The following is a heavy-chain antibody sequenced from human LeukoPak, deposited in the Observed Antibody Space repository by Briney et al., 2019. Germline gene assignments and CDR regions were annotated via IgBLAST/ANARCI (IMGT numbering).Heavy chain of an antibody. CDR2: TYYRSKWYN. D-gene: IGHD1-26*01. J-gene: IGHJ5*02. V-gene: IGHV6-1*01. CDR1: GDSVSSNSAA. CDR3: AKMAYSGHDKGLGYNWFDP. Sequence: SQTLSLTCAISGDSVSSNSAAWNWIRQSPSRGLEWLGRTYYRSKWYNDYAVSVKSRITINPDTSKNQFSLKLTSVTAADTAAYYCAKMAYSGHDKGLGYNWFDPWGQGTLVTVSS.